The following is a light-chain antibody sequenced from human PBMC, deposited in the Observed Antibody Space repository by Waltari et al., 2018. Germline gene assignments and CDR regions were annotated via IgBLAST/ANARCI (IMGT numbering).Light chain of an antibody. J-gene: IGLJ7*01. Sequence: QSVLTQPPSVSAAPGQRVTISCSGGSSNIGHNYVSWYRQFTGTAPKLLIYEDSERPSGIPGRFSGSKSGTSATLDITGLQAGDEADYYCGTWDSSLSGAVFGGGTHLTVL. CDR3: GTWDSSLSGAV. CDR2: EDS. V-gene: IGLV1-51*02. CDR1: SSNIGHNY.